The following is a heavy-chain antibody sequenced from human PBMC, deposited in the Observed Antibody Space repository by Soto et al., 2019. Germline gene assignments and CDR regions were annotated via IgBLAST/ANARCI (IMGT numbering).Heavy chain of an antibody. D-gene: IGHD6-13*01. J-gene: IGHJ6*02. CDR1: GFTLSSYG. CDR3: AKESSSSRYYYYYGMDV. V-gene: IGHV3-30*18. CDR2: ISYDGSNK. Sequence: GGSLRLSCAASGFTLSSYGMHWVRQAPGKGLEWVAVISYDGSNKYYADSVKGRFTISRDNSKNTLYLQMNSLRAEDTAVYYCAKESSSSRYYYYYGMDVWGQGTTVTVSS.